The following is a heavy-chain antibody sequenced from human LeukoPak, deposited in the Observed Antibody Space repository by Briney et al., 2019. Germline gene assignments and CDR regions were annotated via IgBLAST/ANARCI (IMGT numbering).Heavy chain of an antibody. D-gene: IGHD3-10*01. CDR2: IWHDGSNK. CDR1: GFTFSNYG. V-gene: IGHV3-33*06. J-gene: IGHJ4*02. CDR3: AKISMRGNFGY. Sequence: PGGSLRLSCATSGFTFSNYGMHWVRQAPGKGLEWVAVIWHDGSNKYYADSVKGRFTISRDNSKNMLYLQMNSLRAEDTAVYYCAKISMRGNFGYWGQGTLVTVSS.